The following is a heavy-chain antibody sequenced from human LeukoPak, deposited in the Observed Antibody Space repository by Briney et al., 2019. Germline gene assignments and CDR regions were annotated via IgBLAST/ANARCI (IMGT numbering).Heavy chain of an antibody. Sequence: SETLSLTCTVSGGSISSYYWSWIRQPAGKGLEWIGRIYTSGSTNYNPSLKSRVTMSVDTSKNQSSLKLSSVTAADTAVYYCARDTPAYSSSWYSVFDYWGQGTLVTVSS. V-gene: IGHV4-4*07. CDR3: ARDTPAYSSSWYSVFDY. CDR1: GGSISSYY. CDR2: IYTSGST. J-gene: IGHJ4*02. D-gene: IGHD6-13*01.